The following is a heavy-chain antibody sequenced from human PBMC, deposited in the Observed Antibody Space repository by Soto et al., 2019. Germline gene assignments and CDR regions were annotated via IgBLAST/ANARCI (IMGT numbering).Heavy chain of an antibody. D-gene: IGHD6-13*01. Sequence: SETLSLTCAVYGGSFSVYDWSWICQPPGKGLEWIGEINHSGSTNYNPSLKSRVTISVDTSKNQFSLKLSSVTAADTAVYYCASLRRAGNYYYGMDVWGQGTTVT. V-gene: IGHV4-34*01. CDR2: INHSGST. CDR1: GGSFSVYD. J-gene: IGHJ6*02. CDR3: ASLRRAGNYYYGMDV.